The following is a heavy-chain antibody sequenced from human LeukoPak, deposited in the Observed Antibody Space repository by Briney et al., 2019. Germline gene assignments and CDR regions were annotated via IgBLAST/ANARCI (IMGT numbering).Heavy chain of an antibody. CDR3: ARGYYGSGSYPLFDY. V-gene: IGHV4-59*08. Sequence: PSETLSLTCTVSGDSISGFYWSWIRQPPGKGLEWIGYIYYSGSTNYNPSLKSRVTISVDTSKSQFSLKLTSVTAADTAVYYCARGYYGSGSYPLFDYWGQGTLVTVSS. D-gene: IGHD3-10*01. J-gene: IGHJ4*02. CDR2: IYYSGST. CDR1: GDSISGFY.